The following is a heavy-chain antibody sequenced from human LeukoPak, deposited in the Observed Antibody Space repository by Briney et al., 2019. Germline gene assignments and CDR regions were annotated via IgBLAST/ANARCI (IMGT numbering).Heavy chain of an antibody. CDR2: ITGDGAT. CDR1: GFTFTNFA. CDR3: AKGAAAGLVDWFDP. V-gene: IGHV3-23*01. D-gene: IGHD6-25*01. J-gene: IGHJ5*02. Sequence: GGSLRLSCAVSGFTFTNFAMMWVRQAPGQGQQWVSSITGDGATYYADSVRGRFMLSRDTSKNTLYLQMNSLTAEDTALYYCAKGAAAGLVDWFDPWGQGTLVTVSS.